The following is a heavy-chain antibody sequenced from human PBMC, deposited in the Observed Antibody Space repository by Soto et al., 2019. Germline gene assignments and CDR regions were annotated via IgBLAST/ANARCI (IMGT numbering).Heavy chain of an antibody. V-gene: IGHV4-34*01. J-gene: IGHJ4*02. CDR1: GGSFSGYY. D-gene: IGHD5-18*01. Sequence: QVQLQQWGAGLLKPSETLSLTCAVYGGSFSGYYWSWIRQPPGKGLEWIGEINHSGSTNYNPSLKSRVTISVDTSKNQFSLKLSSVTAADTAVYYCARGRRGYSSPFINYWGQGTLVTVSS. CDR3: ARGRRGYSSPFINY. CDR2: INHSGST.